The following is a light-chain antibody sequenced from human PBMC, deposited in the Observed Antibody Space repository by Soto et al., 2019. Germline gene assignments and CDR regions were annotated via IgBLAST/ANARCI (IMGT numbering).Light chain of an antibody. J-gene: IGKJ5*01. CDR2: GAS. CDR3: QQYKNWPL. V-gene: IGKV3-15*01. CDR1: HSVNSH. Sequence: MMMTQSPATSSLSPGERVTLSCRTSHSVNSHVAWYQQKPGQAPRLLLYGASTRATGIPVRFSGSGFGTEFTLTISSMKSEDFAVYYCQQYKNWPLFGQGTRLEIK.